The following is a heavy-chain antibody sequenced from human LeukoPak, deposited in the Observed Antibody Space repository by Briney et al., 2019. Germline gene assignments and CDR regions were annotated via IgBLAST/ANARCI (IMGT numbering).Heavy chain of an antibody. CDR1: GFTVSSNY. CDR2: IYSGGST. CDR3: ARASAKYYYDSSGYLFDY. J-gene: IGHJ4*02. V-gene: IGHV3-53*01. D-gene: IGHD3-22*01. Sequence: PGGSLRLSCAASGFTVSSNYMSWVRQAPGKGLEWVSVIYSGGSTYYADSVRGRFTISRDNSKNTLYLQMNSLRAEDTAVYYCARASAKYYYDSSGYLFDYWGQGTLVTVSS.